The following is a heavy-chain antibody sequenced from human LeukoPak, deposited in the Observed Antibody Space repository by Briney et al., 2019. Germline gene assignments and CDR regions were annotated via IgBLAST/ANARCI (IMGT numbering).Heavy chain of an antibody. V-gene: IGHV1-69*13. D-gene: IGHD4-23*01. CDR3: ARDRSPYGGKRVPFDY. CDR1: RGTFSSYA. Sequence: AVKVSCKASRGTFSSYAISWVRQAPGQGLEWVGRIIPIFGTANYAQKLQGRVTITAGESTSTDYLELSSLRAEDTAVYYCARDRSPYGGKRVPFDYWGQGTLVTVSS. J-gene: IGHJ4*02. CDR2: IIPIFGTA.